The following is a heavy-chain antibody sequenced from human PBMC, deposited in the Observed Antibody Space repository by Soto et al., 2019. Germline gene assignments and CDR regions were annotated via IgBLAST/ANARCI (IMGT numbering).Heavy chain of an antibody. CDR2: ISAYNGNT. CDR1: GYTFTSYG. CDR3: ASLGYCSGGSCWRNNWFDP. J-gene: IGHJ5*02. D-gene: IGHD2-15*01. Sequence: ASVKVSGKASGYTFTSYGISWVRQAPGQGLEWMGWISAYNGNTNYAQKLQGRVTMTTDTSTSTAYMELRSLRSDDTAVYYCASLGYCSGGSCWRNNWFDPWGQGTLVTVSS. V-gene: IGHV1-18*01.